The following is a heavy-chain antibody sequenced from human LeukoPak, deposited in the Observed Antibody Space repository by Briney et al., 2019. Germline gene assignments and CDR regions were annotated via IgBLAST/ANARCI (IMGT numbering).Heavy chain of an antibody. CDR2: ISAYNGNT. CDR1: GYTFTSYG. CDR3: ARGDLPDYYDSSGYYQIDY. V-gene: IGHV1-18*01. D-gene: IGHD3-22*01. Sequence: ASVKVSCKASGYTFTSYGISWVRQAPGKGLEWMGWISAYNGNTNYAQKLQGRVTMTTDTSTSTAYMELRSLRSDDTAVYYCARGDLPDYYDSSGYYQIDYWGQGTLVTVSS. J-gene: IGHJ4*02.